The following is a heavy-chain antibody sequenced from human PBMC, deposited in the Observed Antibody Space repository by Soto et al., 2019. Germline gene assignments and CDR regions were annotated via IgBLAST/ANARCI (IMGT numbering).Heavy chain of an antibody. J-gene: IGHJ4*02. Sequence: GSLRLSCAASGFTFSSYGMHWVRQAPGKGLEWVAVIWSDGSNKYYADSVKGRFTISRDNSKNTLYLQMNSLRAEDTAVYYCARRQTSVCSFDYWGQGTLVTVSS. CDR3: ARRQTSVCSFDY. V-gene: IGHV3-33*01. D-gene: IGHD3-10*02. CDR1: GFTFSSYG. CDR2: IWSDGSNK.